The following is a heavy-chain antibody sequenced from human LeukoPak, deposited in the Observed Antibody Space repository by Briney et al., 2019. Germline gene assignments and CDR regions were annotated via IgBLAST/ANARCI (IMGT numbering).Heavy chain of an antibody. CDR2: IYHSGST. J-gene: IGHJ2*01. CDR1: GYFISTVSF. D-gene: IGHD2-15*01. CDR3: ARREGGTSNFDF. Sequence: SETLSLTCAVSGYFISTVSFWGWIRQPPGKGLEWIGAIYHSGSTYYNPSLKSRVTLSVDTSRNQFSLKMGSVTAADTALYYCARREGGTSNFDFWGRGTLVTVSS. V-gene: IGHV4-38-2*01.